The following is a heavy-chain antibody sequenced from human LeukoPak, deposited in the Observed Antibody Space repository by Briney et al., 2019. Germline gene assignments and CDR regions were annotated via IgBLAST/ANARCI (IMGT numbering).Heavy chain of an antibody. V-gene: IGHV4-34*01. CDR1: GGSFSGYY. CDR3: ARVTRYCGGDCYLYYFDY. J-gene: IGHJ4*02. D-gene: IGHD2-21*02. Sequence: SETLSLTCAVYGGSFSGYYWSWIRQPPGKGLEWSGEINHSGSTNYNPSLKSRVTISVDTSKNQFSLKLSSVTAADTAVYYCARVTRYCGGDCYLYYFDYWGQGTLVTVSS. CDR2: INHSGST.